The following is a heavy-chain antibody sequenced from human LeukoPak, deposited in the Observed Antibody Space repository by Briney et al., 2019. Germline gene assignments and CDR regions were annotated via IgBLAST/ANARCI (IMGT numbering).Heavy chain of an antibody. V-gene: IGHV3-33*01. J-gene: IGHJ4*02. D-gene: IGHD6-13*01. CDR3: ARFLAAGTGNY. CDR1: GFTFSSYG. CDR2: IWYDGSNK. Sequence: SGRSLRLSCAASGFTFSSYGMHWVRQAPGKGLEWVAVIWYDGSNKYYADSVKGRFTISRDNAKNTLYLQMNSLRAEDTAVYYCARFLAAGTGNYWGQGTLVTVSS.